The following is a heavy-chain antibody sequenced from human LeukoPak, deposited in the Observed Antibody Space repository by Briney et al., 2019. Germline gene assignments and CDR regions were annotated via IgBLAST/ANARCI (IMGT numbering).Heavy chain of an antibody. CDR3: ARRRQQLVDS. J-gene: IGHJ4*02. CDR2: IYYSGST. V-gene: IGHV4-39*01. Sequence: PSETLSITCTVSGGSISSSSYQWGWIRQPPGKGLEWIGSIYYSGSTYNNPSLKSRVTISEDTSKNQFSLKLSSVTAADTAVYYCARRRQQLVDSWGQGTLVTVSS. CDR1: GGSISSSSYQ. D-gene: IGHD6-13*01.